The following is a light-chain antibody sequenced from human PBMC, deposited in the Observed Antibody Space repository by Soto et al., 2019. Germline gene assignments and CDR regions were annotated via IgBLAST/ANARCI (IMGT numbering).Light chain of an antibody. CDR2: DAS. V-gene: IGKV1-5*01. CDR1: QSINSW. CDR3: QQYNYYPYT. Sequence: DIQMTQSPSTLSASVGDRVTITCRASQSINSWLAWYQQKPGKAPNLLISDASSLESGVPSRFSGSGSGTEFTLTISSLQPGDFATYYCQQYNYYPYTFGQGTNLEIK. J-gene: IGKJ2*01.